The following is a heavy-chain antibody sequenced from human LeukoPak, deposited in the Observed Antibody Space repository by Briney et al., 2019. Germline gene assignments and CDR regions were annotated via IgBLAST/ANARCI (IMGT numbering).Heavy chain of an antibody. D-gene: IGHD5-24*01. J-gene: IGHJ4*02. CDR1: GYTFTGYY. CDR2: INPNSGGT. Sequence: GASVKVSCKASGYTFTGYYMHWVRQAPGQGLEWMGWINPNSGGTNYAQKFQGRVTMTRDTSISTAYMELSRLRSDDTAVYYCARDGDGYNTLFDYWGQGTLVTVSS. V-gene: IGHV1-2*02. CDR3: ARDGDGYNTLFDY.